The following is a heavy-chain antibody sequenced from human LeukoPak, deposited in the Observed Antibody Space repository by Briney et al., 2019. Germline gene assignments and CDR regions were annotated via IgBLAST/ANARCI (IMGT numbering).Heavy chain of an antibody. CDR1: GFTFSSYG. D-gene: IGHD5-18*01. V-gene: IGHV3-30*02. J-gene: IGHJ5*02. CDR2: IRYDGSNK. Sequence: GGSLRLSCAAPGFTFSSYGMHWVRQAPGKGLEWVAFIRYDGSNKYYADSVKGRFTISRDNSKNTLYLQMNSLRAEDTAVYYGAKDRGGGVYSYGLNWFDPWGQGTLVTVSS. CDR3: AKDRGGGVYSYGLNWFDP.